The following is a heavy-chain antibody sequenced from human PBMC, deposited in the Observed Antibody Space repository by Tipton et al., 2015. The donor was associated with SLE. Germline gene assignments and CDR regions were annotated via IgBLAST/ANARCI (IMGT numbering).Heavy chain of an antibody. D-gene: IGHD2-2*02. V-gene: IGHV4-30-4*01. CDR2: IYYSGST. CDR1: GGSISSGDYY. Sequence: TLSLTCTVSGGSISSGDYYWSWNRQPPGKGLEWIGSIYYSGSTYYNPSLKSRVTISVDTSKIQFSLKVTSVTEADTAVYYCARGTPYQLPYEGAYYYYYMDVWGKGTTVTVSS. CDR3: ARGTPYQLPYEGAYYYYYMDV. J-gene: IGHJ6*03.